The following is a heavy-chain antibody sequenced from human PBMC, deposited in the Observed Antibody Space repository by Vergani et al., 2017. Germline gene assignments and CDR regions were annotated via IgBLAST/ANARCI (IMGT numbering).Heavy chain of an antibody. Sequence: QVQLQESGPGLVKPSETLSLTCTVSGGSISSYYWSWIRQPPGKGLEWIGYIYYSGSTNYNHSLKSRVTISVDTSKNQFSLKLSSVTAAYTAVYYCATDSSGYRRGMDVWGQGTTVTVSS. V-gene: IGHV4-59*01. D-gene: IGHD3-22*01. CDR2: IYYSGST. CDR3: ATDSSGYRRGMDV. CDR1: GGSISSYY. J-gene: IGHJ6*02.